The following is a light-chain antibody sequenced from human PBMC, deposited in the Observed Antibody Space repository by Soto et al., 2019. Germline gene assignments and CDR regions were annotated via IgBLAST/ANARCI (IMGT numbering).Light chain of an antibody. V-gene: IGLV2-14*01. CDR2: DVS. CDR3: SSYTSSSTRHVV. Sequence: QSVLTQPASVSGSPGQSITISCTGTSSDVGGYNYVSWYQQHPGKAPKLMIYDVSNRTSGVSNRFSGSKSGNTASLTISGLQAEDEADYYCSSYTSSSTRHVVFGGGTQLTVL. J-gene: IGLJ2*01. CDR1: SSDVGGYNY.